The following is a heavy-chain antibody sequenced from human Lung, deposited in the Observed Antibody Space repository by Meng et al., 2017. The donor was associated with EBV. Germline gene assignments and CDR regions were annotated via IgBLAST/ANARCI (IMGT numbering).Heavy chain of an antibody. CDR1: GGSIIIGSW. Sequence: QVQLQASGPGLVNPSRTLSLTCAVSGGSIIIGSWWSWVRQSPGKGLEWIGEIHHSGRTNYNPSLKSRITMSLDKPKNQFSLKLTSVTAADTAVYYCAREWCSGGSCYPDYWGQGTLVTVSS. CDR2: IHHSGRT. CDR3: AREWCSGGSCYPDY. D-gene: IGHD2-15*01. J-gene: IGHJ4*02. V-gene: IGHV4-4*02.